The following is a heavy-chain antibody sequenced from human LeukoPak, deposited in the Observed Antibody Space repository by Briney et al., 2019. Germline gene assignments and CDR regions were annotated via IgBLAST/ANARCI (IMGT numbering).Heavy chain of an antibody. CDR1: GYTFTSYY. V-gene: IGHV1-46*01. Sequence: ASVGVSCKASGYTFTSYYMHWVRQAPGQGLEWRGIINPSGGSTSYAQKFQGRVTITRETSTSTVYMELSSLRSEDTAVYYCARGGVLRYFDWYMWFDPWGQGTLVTVSS. J-gene: IGHJ5*02. D-gene: IGHD3-9*01. CDR2: INPSGGST. CDR3: ARGGVLRYFDWYMWFDP.